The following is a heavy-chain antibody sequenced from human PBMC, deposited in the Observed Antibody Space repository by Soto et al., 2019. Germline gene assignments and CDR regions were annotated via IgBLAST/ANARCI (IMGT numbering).Heavy chain of an antibody. CDR2: IKQDGSKK. CDR1: GFTFSSYW. D-gene: IGHD4-17*01. J-gene: IGHJ6*02. CDR3: ARDRTTVTTRKYYYGMDV. Sequence: GGSLRLSCAASGFTFSSYWMSWVRQAPGKGLEWVANIKQDGSKKYYVDSVKGRFTISKDNAKNTLYLQMNSQRAEDTAVYYCARDRTTVTTRKYYYGMDVWGQGTTVTVSS. V-gene: IGHV3-7*05.